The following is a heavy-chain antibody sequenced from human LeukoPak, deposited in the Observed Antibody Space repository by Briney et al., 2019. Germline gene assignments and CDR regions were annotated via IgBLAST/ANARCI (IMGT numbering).Heavy chain of an antibody. CDR1: GGSISSHY. Sequence: SETLSLTCTVSGGSISSHYWSWIRQPPGKGLEWIGYIYYSGSTNYNPSLKSRVTISVDTSKNQLSLKLSSVTAADTAVYYCARDGFDGYYYYMDVWGKGTTVTVSS. D-gene: IGHD3-9*01. CDR3: ARDGFDGYYYYMDV. V-gene: IGHV4-59*11. CDR2: IYYSGST. J-gene: IGHJ6*03.